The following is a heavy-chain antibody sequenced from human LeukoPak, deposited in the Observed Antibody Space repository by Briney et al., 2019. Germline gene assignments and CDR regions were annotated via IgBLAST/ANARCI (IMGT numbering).Heavy chain of an antibody. V-gene: IGHV3-30*02. CDR1: GFSFTNDG. CDR2: IRRDESDK. Sequence: GGSLRLSCAASGFSFTNDGMHWVRQAPGKGLEWVAFIRRDESDKYYADSVKGRFTISRDISKNTVYLQMNSLRAEDTAVYYCAKGASTGTLDYFDYWGQGTLVTVSS. J-gene: IGHJ4*02. CDR3: AKGASTGTLDYFDY. D-gene: IGHD1-14*01.